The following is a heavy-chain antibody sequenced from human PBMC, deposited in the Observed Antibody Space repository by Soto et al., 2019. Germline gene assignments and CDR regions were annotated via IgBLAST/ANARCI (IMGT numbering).Heavy chain of an antibody. D-gene: IGHD1-1*01. CDR2: IDSDGSGT. CDR1: GFTFSAYW. CDR3: VRDGMFAVPDLDD. V-gene: IGHV3-74*01. Sequence: EVQLVESGGGLVQPGGSLRLSCAASGFTFSAYWMYWVSQAPGKGLVSVSRIDSDGSGTSYADSVKGRFTISRDNAMNTRYLQMNSLRADDTAVYYCVRDGMFAVPDLDDWGQGTLVTVSS. J-gene: IGHJ4*02.